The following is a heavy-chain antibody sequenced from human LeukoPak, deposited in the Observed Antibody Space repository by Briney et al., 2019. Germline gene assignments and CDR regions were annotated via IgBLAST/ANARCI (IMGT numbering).Heavy chain of an antibody. CDR1: GGSISSSSYY. CDR2: IYYSGST. CDR3: ARGIPAASSTPWAYFAY. Sequence: PSETLSLTCTVSGGSISSSSYYWGWIRQHPGKGLEWIGYIYYSGSTYYNPSLKSRVTILVDTSKNQFSLNLYSVTAADTAVYYCARGIPAASSTPWAYFAYWGQGTLVTVSS. D-gene: IGHD6-13*01. V-gene: IGHV4-31*03. J-gene: IGHJ4*02.